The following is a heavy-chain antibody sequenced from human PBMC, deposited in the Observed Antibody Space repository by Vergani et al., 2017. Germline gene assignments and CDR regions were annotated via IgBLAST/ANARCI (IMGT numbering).Heavy chain of an antibody. CDR2: INHSGST. V-gene: IGHV4-34*01. CDR1: GGSFSDYY. D-gene: IGHD3-22*01. Sequence: QVQLQQWGAGLLKPSETLSLTCAVYGGSFSDYYWSWIRQPPGKGLEWIGEINHSGSTNYNPSLKSRVTISVNTSKNQFSLKLSSVTAADTAVYYCARGMSDGSGYEDYWGQGTLVTVSS. CDR3: ARGMSDGSGYEDY. J-gene: IGHJ4*02.